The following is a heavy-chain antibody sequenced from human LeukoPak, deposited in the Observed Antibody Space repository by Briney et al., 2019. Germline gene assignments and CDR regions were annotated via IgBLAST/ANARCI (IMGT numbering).Heavy chain of an antibody. CDR3: ARHGGYHSPIDY. Sequence: SETLSLTCTVSGASITSYYWNWIRQPAGKGLEWIGYIYYTGSTNYNPSLKSRVSISVDTSKNQFSLKLSSVTAADTAVYYCARHGGYHSPIDYWGQGTLVTVSS. D-gene: IGHD3-22*01. CDR1: GASITSYY. J-gene: IGHJ4*02. V-gene: IGHV4-59*08. CDR2: IYYTGST.